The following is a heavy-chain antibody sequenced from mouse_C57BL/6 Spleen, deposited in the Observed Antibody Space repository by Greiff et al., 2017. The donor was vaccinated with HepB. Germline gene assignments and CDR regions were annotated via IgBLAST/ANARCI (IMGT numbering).Heavy chain of an antibody. CDR3: AREGVYGSSYFDY. D-gene: IGHD1-1*01. CDR2: IDPNSGGT. V-gene: IGHV1-72*01. CDR1: FTSYW. Sequence: QVQLQQPGAELVKPGFTSYWMHWVKQRPGRGLEWIGRIDPNSGGTKYNEKFKSKATLTVDKPSSTAYMQLSSLTSEDSAVYYCAREGVYGSSYFDYWGQGTTLTVSS. J-gene: IGHJ2*01.